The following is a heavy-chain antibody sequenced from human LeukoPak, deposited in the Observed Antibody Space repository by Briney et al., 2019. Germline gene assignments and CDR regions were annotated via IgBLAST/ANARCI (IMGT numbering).Heavy chain of an antibody. CDR2: IYYSGST. D-gene: IGHD3-10*01. J-gene: IGHJ4*02. CDR3: ARRSMVRGVIIFDY. Sequence: SETLSLTCTVSGGSISSYYWSWIRQPPGKGLEWIGYIYYSGSTNYNPSLQSRVTISVDTSKNQFSLKLSSVTAADTAVYYCARRSMVRGVIIFDYWGQGTLVTVSS. V-gene: IGHV4-59*08. CDR1: GGSISSYY.